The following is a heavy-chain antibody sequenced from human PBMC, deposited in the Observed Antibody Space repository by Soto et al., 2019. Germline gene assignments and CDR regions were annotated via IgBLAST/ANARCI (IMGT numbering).Heavy chain of an antibody. J-gene: IGHJ6*03. CDR2: ISAYNGNT. Sequence: ASVKVSCKASGYTFTSYGISWVRQAPGQGLEWMGWISAYNGNTNYAQKLQGRVTMTTDTSTSTAYMELRSLRSDDTAAYYCARDGCTNGVCPSVYYYYYYMDVWGKGTTVTVSS. CDR1: GYTFTSYG. D-gene: IGHD2-8*01. CDR3: ARDGCTNGVCPSVYYYYYYMDV. V-gene: IGHV1-18*01.